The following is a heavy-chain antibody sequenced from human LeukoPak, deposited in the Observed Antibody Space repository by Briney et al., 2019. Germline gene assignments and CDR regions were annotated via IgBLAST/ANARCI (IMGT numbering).Heavy chain of an antibody. J-gene: IGHJ4*02. CDR2: INPNSGGT. Sequence: ASVKVSCKASGYTFTGYYMHWVRQAPGQGLEWMGWINPNSGGTNYAQKFQGRVTMTRDTSISTAYMELSRLRSDDTAVYYCARDLRGIAVAGTFKTRPFGYWGQGTLVTVSS. V-gene: IGHV1-2*02. D-gene: IGHD6-19*01. CDR1: GYTFTGYY. CDR3: ARDLRGIAVAGTFKTRPFGY.